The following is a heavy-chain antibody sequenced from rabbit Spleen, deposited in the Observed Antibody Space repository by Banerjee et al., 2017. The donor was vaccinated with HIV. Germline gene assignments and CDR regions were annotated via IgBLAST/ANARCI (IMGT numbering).Heavy chain of an antibody. CDR1: GFDFSTYG. D-gene: IGHD7-1*01. Sequence: QEQLVESGGGLVQPGGSLKLSCKASGFDFSTYGVNWVRQAPGKGLEWIACIYAGSSGTTYYASWAKGRSTVSKTASTTVTLQMTSLTAADTATYFCARDEVYAGYAGFGYATLHYFNLWGQGTLVTVS. CDR3: ARDEVYAGYAGFGYATLHYFNL. J-gene: IGHJ4*01. CDR2: IYAGSSGTT. V-gene: IGHV1S45*01.